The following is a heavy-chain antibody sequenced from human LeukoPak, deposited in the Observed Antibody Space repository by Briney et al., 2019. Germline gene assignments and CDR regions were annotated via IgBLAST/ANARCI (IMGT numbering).Heavy chain of an antibody. CDR3: ASLGYRAYYFDY. V-gene: IGHV4-59*01. J-gene: IGHJ4*02. Sequence: SETLSLTCTVSGGSISSYYWSWIRQPPGKGLEWIGYIYYSGSTNYNPSLKSRVTISVDTSKNQFSLKLSPVTAADTAVYYCASLGYRAYYFDYWGQGTLVTISS. D-gene: IGHD5-24*01. CDR1: GGSISSYY. CDR2: IYYSGST.